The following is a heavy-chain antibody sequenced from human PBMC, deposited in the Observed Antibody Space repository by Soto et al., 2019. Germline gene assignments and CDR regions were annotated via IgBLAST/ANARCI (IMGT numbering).Heavy chain of an antibody. CDR1: GYTFTSYD. CDR2: MNPNSGNT. Sequence: ASVKVSCKASGYTFTSYDINWVRQATGQGLEWMGWMNPNSGNTGYAQKFQGRVTMTRNTSISTAYMELSSLRSEDTAVYYCARGSRTVTTSPGGYWGQGTLVTVSS. J-gene: IGHJ4*02. V-gene: IGHV1-8*01. D-gene: IGHD4-17*01. CDR3: ARGSRTVTTSPGGY.